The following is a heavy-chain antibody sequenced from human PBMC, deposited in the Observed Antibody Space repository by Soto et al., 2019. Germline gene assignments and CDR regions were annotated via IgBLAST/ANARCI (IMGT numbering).Heavy chain of an antibody. D-gene: IGHD3-9*01. Sequence: QVQLQESGPGLVKPSQTLSLTCTVSGGSISSGGYYWSWIRQHPGKGLEWIGYIYYSGSTYYNPSLKSRVTISGDTSKNQFSLKLSSVTAADTAVYYCARGVLRYFDWLLKGLDYWGQGTLVTVSS. CDR3: ARGVLRYFDWLLKGLDY. CDR1: GGSISSGGYY. J-gene: IGHJ4*02. V-gene: IGHV4-31*03. CDR2: IYYSGST.